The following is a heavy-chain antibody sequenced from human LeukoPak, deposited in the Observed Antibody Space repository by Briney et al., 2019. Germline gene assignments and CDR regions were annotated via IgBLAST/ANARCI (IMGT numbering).Heavy chain of an antibody. CDR1: GFTFSSYA. CDR3: AKPGSGYYTAYY. Sequence: GGSLRLSCAASGFTFSSYAMSWVRQAPGKGLEWVSAISTSGGNTYYADSVKGRFTISRDNSKNTVYLQMNSLRAEDTAIYYCAKPGSGYYTAYYWGQGTLVTVSS. CDR2: ISTSGGNT. D-gene: IGHD3-3*01. V-gene: IGHV3-23*01. J-gene: IGHJ4*02.